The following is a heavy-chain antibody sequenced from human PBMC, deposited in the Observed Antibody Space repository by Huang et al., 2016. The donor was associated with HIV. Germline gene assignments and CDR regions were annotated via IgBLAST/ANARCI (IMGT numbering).Heavy chain of an antibody. V-gene: IGHV4-30-4*08. Sequence: QVQLQESGPGLVKPSQTLSLTCPVSGDSIRSGGYYWTWIRQSPAKGWEGSGYIYYSGGSDYNPSLKSRVSISIDAFKNRVSLKLKSVTVADTAVYYCARAPATHSVFFYWGQGTLVTVSA. D-gene: IGHD3-3*01. CDR2: IYYSGGS. J-gene: IGHJ4*02. CDR1: GDSIRSGGYY. CDR3: ARAPATHSVFFY.